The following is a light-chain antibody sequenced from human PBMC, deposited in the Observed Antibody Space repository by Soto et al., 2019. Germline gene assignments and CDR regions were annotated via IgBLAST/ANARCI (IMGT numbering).Light chain of an antibody. Sequence: VLTQSPSASASLGASVKLTCTLSSGHSSYAIAWHQQQPEKGPRYLMKLNSDGSHSKGDGIPDRFSGSSSGAERYLTFSSLQSEDEADYYCQTWGTGIRVVGTGTKLTVL. CDR2: LNSDGSH. CDR3: QTWGTGIRV. V-gene: IGLV4-69*01. J-gene: IGLJ1*01. CDR1: SGHSSYA.